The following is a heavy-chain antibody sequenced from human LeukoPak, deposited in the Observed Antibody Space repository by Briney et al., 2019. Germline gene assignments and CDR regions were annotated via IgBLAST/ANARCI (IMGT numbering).Heavy chain of an antibody. CDR1: GFTFSSYA. D-gene: IGHD5-24*01. Sequence: GGSLRLSCAVSGFTFSSYAMSWVRQAPGRGLEWVSAISDSGDSTYYADSVKGRFTVSRDNSKNTLYLQMNSLRAEDTAVYYCAKKMTITGWLYYFDYWGQGTLVTVSS. CDR2: ISDSGDST. J-gene: IGHJ4*02. V-gene: IGHV3-23*01. CDR3: AKKMTITGWLYYFDY.